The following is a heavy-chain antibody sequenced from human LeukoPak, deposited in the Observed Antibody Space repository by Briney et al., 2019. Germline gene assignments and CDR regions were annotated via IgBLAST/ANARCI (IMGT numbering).Heavy chain of an antibody. CDR3: ARDPQGGYHDSSGPWGSDY. V-gene: IGHV3-23*01. Sequence: GGSLRLSCAASGFTFSSYAMSWVRQAPGKGLEWVSAISGSGGSTYYADSVKGRFTISRDNAKNSLYMQMNSLRAEDTAVYYCARDPQGGYHDSSGPWGSDYWGQGTLVTVSS. D-gene: IGHD3-22*01. CDR2: ISGSGGST. J-gene: IGHJ4*02. CDR1: GFTFSSYA.